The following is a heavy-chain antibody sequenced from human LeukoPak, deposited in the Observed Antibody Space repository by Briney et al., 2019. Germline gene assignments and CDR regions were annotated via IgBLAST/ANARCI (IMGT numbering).Heavy chain of an antibody. J-gene: IGHJ4*02. V-gene: IGHV3-64*01. CDR1: GFTFSNYA. CDR2: ISSNGGTT. Sequence: GGSLRLSCAGSGFTFSNYAMHWVRQAPGKGLEYVSAISSNGGTTYYANSVQGRFTISRDNSKNTLYLQMGSLRAEDMAVYYCARVRPDSSDDYWGQGTLVTVSS. D-gene: IGHD3-22*01. CDR3: ARVRPDSSDDY.